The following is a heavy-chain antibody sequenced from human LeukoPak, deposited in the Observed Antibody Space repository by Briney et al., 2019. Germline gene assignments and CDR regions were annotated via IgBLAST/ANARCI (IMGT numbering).Heavy chain of an antibody. CDR2: IFHSGST. D-gene: IGHD3-22*01. CDR1: GCSITSYF. J-gene: IGHJ4*02. Sequence: SETLSLTCTVSGCSITSYFWSWIRQPPGKGLEWIGYIFHSGSTNYNPSLKSRVTISVDTSKNQFSLKLSSVTAADTAVYYCATTRYDSSGYYIDYWGQGTLVTVSS. CDR3: ATTRYDSSGYYIDY. V-gene: IGHV4-59*01.